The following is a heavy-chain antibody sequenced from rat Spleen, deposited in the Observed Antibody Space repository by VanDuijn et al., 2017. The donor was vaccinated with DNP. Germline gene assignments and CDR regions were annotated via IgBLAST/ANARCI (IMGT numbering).Heavy chain of an antibody. CDR1: GFTFSNYG. J-gene: IGHJ2*01. CDR3: ARSGRSFDY. CDR2: ISPSGDIT. Sequence: EVQLVESGGGLVQPGKSLKLSCAASGFTFSNYGMAWVRRAPEKGLEWVATISPSGDITYYRDSMKGRFTISRDDAKNTQYLQMDSLRSEDTATYYCARSGRSFDYWGQGVMVTVSS. D-gene: IGHD5-1*01. V-gene: IGHV5S13*01.